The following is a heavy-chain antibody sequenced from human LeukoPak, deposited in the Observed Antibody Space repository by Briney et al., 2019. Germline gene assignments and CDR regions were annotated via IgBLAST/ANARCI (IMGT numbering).Heavy chain of an antibody. Sequence: TGGSLRLSCAASGFTLSNYDMNWVRQAPGKGLEWVSPISTSSRYIYYKDSVRGRFTISRDDAKNSLYPEMNSLRAEDTAVYYCARADCSSSTCYLRRSWFDPWGQGTLVTVSS. J-gene: IGHJ5*02. V-gene: IGHV3-21*01. CDR3: ARADCSSSTCYLRRSWFDP. CDR2: ISTSSRYI. CDR1: GFTLSNYD. D-gene: IGHD2-2*01.